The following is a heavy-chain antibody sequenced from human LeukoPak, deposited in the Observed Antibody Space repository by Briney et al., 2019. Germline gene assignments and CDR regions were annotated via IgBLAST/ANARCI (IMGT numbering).Heavy chain of an antibody. Sequence: GGSVRLSCTASGLTFYTSGFNWVPQAPGKGLEGVASIGSTGSDRYHADSNKGRFANSRDNANNFLYLQMNSLRAEDTAVYYCATETNGRHYDYWGQGTLLTVSS. CDR1: GLTFYTSG. V-gene: IGHV3-21*06. CDR2: IGSTGSDR. D-gene: IGHD1-14*01. J-gene: IGHJ4*02. CDR3: ATETNGRHYDY.